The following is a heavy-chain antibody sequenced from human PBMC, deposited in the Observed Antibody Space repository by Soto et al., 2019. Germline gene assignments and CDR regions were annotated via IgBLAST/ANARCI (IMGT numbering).Heavy chain of an antibody. CDR3: AKALSFDWFPGGALDI. V-gene: IGHV3-23*01. CDR2: ISGSGGST. J-gene: IGHJ3*02. Sequence: GGSLRLSCAASGFTFSSYAMSWVRQAPGKGLEWVSAISGSGGSTYYADSVKGRFTISRDNSKNTLYLQMNSLRAEDTAVYYCAKALSFDWFPGGALDIWGQGTMVTVSS. CDR1: GFTFSSYA. D-gene: IGHD3-9*01.